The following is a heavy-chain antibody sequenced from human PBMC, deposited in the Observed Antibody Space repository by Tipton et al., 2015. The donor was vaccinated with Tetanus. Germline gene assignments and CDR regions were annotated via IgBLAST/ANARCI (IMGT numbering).Heavy chain of an antibody. D-gene: IGHD4-17*01. Sequence: SLRLSCAASGFTLRTYSMNWVRQAPGKGPEWISYISTTGNTIYYADSVKGRFTISRDNAKNSLSLQMSGLRREDTAVYYCANSTVTRWGPGTLVTVSS. CDR1: GFTLRTYS. CDR3: ANSTVTR. CDR2: ISTTGNTI. J-gene: IGHJ4*02. V-gene: IGHV3-48*01.